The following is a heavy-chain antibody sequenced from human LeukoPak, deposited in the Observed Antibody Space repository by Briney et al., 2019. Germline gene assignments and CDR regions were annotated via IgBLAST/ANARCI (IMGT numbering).Heavy chain of an antibody. CDR2: IYSGGDT. D-gene: IGHD3-22*01. J-gene: IGHJ4*02. CDR1: GFTVSSNY. V-gene: IGHV3-53*01. CDR3: ARDGRGYDY. Sequence: GGSLRLSCAASGFTVSSNYMSWVRQAPGKGLEWVSLIYSGGDTYYADSVKGRFTISRDNSKNTMYPQMNSLRAEDTAVYYCARDGRGYDYWGQGTLVTVSS.